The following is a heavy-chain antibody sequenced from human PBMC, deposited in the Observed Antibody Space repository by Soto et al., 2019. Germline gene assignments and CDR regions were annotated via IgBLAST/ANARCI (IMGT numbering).Heavy chain of an antibody. J-gene: IGHJ5*02. D-gene: IGHD5-18*01. V-gene: IGHV4-61*08. CDR3: ARVGDTPWFDP. CDR2: IYYSGTT. CDR1: GGSISSGDYY. Sequence: APETLALTCTVSGGSISSGDYYWSWIRQPPGKGLVWIGYIYYSGTTNYNPSLKSRVPISVDTSKNQFSLKLSSVTAAATAVYYCARVGDTPWFDPWGQGTLVTVSS.